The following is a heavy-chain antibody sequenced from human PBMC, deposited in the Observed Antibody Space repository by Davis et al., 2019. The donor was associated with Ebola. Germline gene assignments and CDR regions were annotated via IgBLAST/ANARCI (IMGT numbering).Heavy chain of an antibody. J-gene: IGHJ4*02. CDR3: ARDVIMTGPMYYFDC. D-gene: IGHD3-9*01. Sequence: PSETLSLTCTISGGSISYYYWSWIRQPAGKGLEWIGRIYSSGITKYNPSLKSRVTMSVDTSKNQFSLKLTSVTAADTAVYFCARDVIMTGPMYYFDCWGQGTLVTVSS. CDR1: GGSISYYY. V-gene: IGHV4-4*07. CDR2: IYSSGIT.